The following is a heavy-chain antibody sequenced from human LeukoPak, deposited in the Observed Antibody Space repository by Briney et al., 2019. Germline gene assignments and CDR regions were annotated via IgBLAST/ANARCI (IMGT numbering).Heavy chain of an antibody. J-gene: IGHJ4*02. D-gene: IGHD5-12*01. CDR3: ATDYSAYDPPDS. CDR2: IRYDGSNK. CDR1: GFTFSSYG. V-gene: IGHV3-30*02. Sequence: GGSLRLSCAASGFTFSSYGVHWVRQAPGKGLEWVAFIRYDGSNKYYADSVKGRFTISRDNSKNTLYLQMNSLRAEDTAVYYCATDYSAYDPPDSWGQGTLVTVSS.